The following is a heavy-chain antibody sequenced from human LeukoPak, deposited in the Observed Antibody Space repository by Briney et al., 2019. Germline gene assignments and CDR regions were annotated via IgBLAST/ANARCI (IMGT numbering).Heavy chain of an antibody. CDR1: GFTFSGSA. J-gene: IGHJ4*02. V-gene: IGHV3-53*01. Sequence: PGGSLRLSCAASGFTFSGSAMHWVRQAPGKGLEWVSFIYSDNTHYSDSVKGRFTISRDNSKNTLYLQMNSLRAEDTAVYYCARRAGAYSHPYDYWGQGTPVTVSS. D-gene: IGHD4/OR15-4a*01. CDR3: ARRAGAYSHPYDY. CDR2: IYSDNT.